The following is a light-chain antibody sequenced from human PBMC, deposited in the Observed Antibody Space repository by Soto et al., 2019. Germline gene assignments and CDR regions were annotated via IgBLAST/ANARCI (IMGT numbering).Light chain of an antibody. Sequence: QSALAQPASVSGSPGQSITISCTGTSSDVGGYNYVSWYQQHPGKAPKFMIYDVSNRPSGVSNRFSGSKSGNTASLTISGLQAEDEADYYCCSYTTSSTRQIVFVTGTKVTVL. CDR3: CSYTTSSTRQIV. CDR2: DVS. CDR1: SSDVGGYNY. V-gene: IGLV2-14*01. J-gene: IGLJ1*01.